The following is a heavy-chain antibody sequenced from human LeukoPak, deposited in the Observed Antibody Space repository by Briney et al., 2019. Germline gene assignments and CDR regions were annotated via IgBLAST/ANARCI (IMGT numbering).Heavy chain of an antibody. CDR1: GGSITSNGYY. V-gene: IGHV4-39*01. CDR3: ARRVTVTTWYYGMDV. D-gene: IGHD4-17*01. J-gene: IGHJ6*02. Sequence: PSETLSLTCTVSGGSITSNGYYCVWIRQPPGRGLEWIGSIYYTGSTYYNPSLKSRVTISVDTSKNQFSLKLSSVTAADTAVYYCARRVTVTTWYYGMDVWGQGTTVTVSS. CDR2: IYYTGST.